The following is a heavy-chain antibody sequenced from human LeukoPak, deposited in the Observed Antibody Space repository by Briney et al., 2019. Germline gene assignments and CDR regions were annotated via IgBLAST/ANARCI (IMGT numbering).Heavy chain of an antibody. Sequence: SQTLSLTCAISGDSVSSNSAAWNWIRQSPSRGLERLGRTYYRSKWYNDYAVSVKSRITINPDTSKNQFSLQLNSVTPGDTAVYYCARARGCSSTSCYGGGWFDPWGQGTLVTVSS. CDR2: TYYRSKWYN. J-gene: IGHJ5*02. V-gene: IGHV6-1*01. CDR1: GDSVSSNSAA. CDR3: ARARGCSSTSCYGGGWFDP. D-gene: IGHD2-2*01.